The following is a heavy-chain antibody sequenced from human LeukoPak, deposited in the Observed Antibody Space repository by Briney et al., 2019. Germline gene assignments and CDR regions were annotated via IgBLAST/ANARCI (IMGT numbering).Heavy chain of an antibody. CDR1: GFTFDDYA. D-gene: IGHD3-3*01. V-gene: IGHV3-23*01. J-gene: IGHJ4*02. CDR2: ISGSGGST. Sequence: PGGSLRLSCAASGFTFDDYAMHWVRHAPGKGLEWVSTISGSGGSTYYADSVKGRFTISRDNSKNTLYLQMNSLRAEDTAVYYCAKSGWGSGYCDYWGQGTLVTVST. CDR3: AKSGWGSGYCDY.